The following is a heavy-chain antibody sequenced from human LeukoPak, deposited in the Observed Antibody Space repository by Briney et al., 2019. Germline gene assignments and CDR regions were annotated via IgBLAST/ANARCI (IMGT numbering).Heavy chain of an antibody. V-gene: IGHV3-21*01. CDR1: GFTFSTYS. Sequence: GGSLRLSCAASGFTFSTYSMNWVRQAPGKGLEWVSYISSGSSYIYYADSVEGRFTISRDNAKNSLYLQMNSLRAEDTALYYCAREGASRVVRHFDYWGQGTLVTVSS. D-gene: IGHD2-21*01. CDR3: AREGASRVVRHFDY. CDR2: ISSGSSYI. J-gene: IGHJ4*02.